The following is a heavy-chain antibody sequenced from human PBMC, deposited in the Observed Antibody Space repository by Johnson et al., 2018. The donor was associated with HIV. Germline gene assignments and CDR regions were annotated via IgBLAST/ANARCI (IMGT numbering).Heavy chain of an antibody. CDR2: ISYDGRNK. CDR3: ARDLGGGDSSSSYAFDI. D-gene: IGHD6-6*01. J-gene: IGHJ3*02. Sequence: QVQLVESGGGVVQPGRSLRLSCAASGFNFNIYAMHWVRQAPGKGLEWVSVISYDGRNKYYADSVQGRFTISRDNSKNTRYLQMNSLRAEETAVYYCARDLGGGDSSSSYAFDIWGQGTVVTVSS. V-gene: IGHV3-30*04. CDR1: GFNFNIYA.